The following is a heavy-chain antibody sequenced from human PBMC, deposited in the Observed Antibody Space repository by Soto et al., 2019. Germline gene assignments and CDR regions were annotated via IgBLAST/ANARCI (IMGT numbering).Heavy chain of an antibody. CDR3: ARAYSSAWYLWFDP. CDR1: GDSVSSDAYY. D-gene: IGHD6-19*01. Sequence: SETLSLTCSVSGDSVSSDAYYWTWIRQPPGKTLEWVGFIPSSGGTSTNPSLRSRLSMSVDTARNQFSMRLRVEDTAVYYCARAYSSAWYLWFDPWGQGTLVTVSS. J-gene: IGHJ5*02. CDR2: IPSSGGT. V-gene: IGHV4-61*08.